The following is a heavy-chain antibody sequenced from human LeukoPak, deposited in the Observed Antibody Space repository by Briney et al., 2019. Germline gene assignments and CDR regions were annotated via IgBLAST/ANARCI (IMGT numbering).Heavy chain of an antibody. Sequence: SSETLSLTCTVYDGSFSGYYWSWLRQPPGKGLEWSGEINHSGSTNYNPSPKSRATISVDTTNNQFSQKLSSVTAADTAVYYCAGPYDGNYEFSFDLWGQGTLV. D-gene: IGHD4-23*01. CDR2: INHSGST. CDR1: DGSFSGYY. J-gene: IGHJ4*02. CDR3: AGPYDGNYEFSFDL. V-gene: IGHV4-34*01.